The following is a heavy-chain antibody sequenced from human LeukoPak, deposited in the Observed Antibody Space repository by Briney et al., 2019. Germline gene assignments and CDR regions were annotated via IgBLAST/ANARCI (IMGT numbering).Heavy chain of an antibody. CDR1: GFTFDEYA. V-gene: IGHV3-9*01. CDR3: TKGAIALVRGVFDY. CDR2: IDWNSGGV. J-gene: IGHJ4*02. Sequence: GGSLRLSCAASGFTFDEYAMHWVRQLPGKGLEWVSGIDWNSGGVAYADSVKGRFTISRDNAKNSLYLQMNSLRAEDTALYYCTKGAIALVRGVFDYWGQGTLVTVPS. D-gene: IGHD3-10*01.